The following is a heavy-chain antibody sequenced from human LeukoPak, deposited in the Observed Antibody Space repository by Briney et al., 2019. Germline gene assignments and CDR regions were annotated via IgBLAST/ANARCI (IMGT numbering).Heavy chain of an antibody. D-gene: IGHD6-13*01. Sequence: SETLSLTCSVSGGSIGTNYWSWIRQVPGKGLEWIGYSSYSGSSNYNPSLKSRVTITVDTSKTQFSLYLNSVTAADTAVYYCARSDTHHIHSSSWHFDYWGQGTLVTVSS. J-gene: IGHJ4*02. CDR3: ARSDTHHIHSSSWHFDY. CDR2: SSYSGSS. CDR1: GGSIGTNY. V-gene: IGHV4-59*01.